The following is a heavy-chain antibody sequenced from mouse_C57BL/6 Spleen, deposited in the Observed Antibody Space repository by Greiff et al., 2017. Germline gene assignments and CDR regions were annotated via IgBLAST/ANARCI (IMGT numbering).Heavy chain of an antibody. CDR3: ATGLLWGAY. CDR1: GYSFTSCY. Sequence: QVQLQQSGPELVKPGASVSISCNASGYSFTSCYIHWLKRQPGRGLLEIGWNFPGSGNTKYNEKFKGKATLTADTSSSTAYMQLSSLTSEDSAVYYCATGLLWGAYWGQGTLVTVSA. CDR2: NFPGSGNT. J-gene: IGHJ3*01. V-gene: IGHV1-66*01. D-gene: IGHD2-1*01.